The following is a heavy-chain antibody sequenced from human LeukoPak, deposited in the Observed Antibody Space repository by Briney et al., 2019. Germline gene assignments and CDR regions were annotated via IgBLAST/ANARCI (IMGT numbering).Heavy chain of an antibody. V-gene: IGHV4-61*02. CDR3: ASTVFGVTYNWFDP. Sequence: SQTLSLTCTVSGASISSGSYFWSWVRQPAGKALEWIGRFHTSGGTNYNPSLESRVTISVDTSKNQFSLKLTSVTAADTAVYYCASTVFGVTYNWFDPWGQGTLVTVSS. CDR1: GASISSGSYF. D-gene: IGHD3-3*01. J-gene: IGHJ5*02. CDR2: FHTSGGT.